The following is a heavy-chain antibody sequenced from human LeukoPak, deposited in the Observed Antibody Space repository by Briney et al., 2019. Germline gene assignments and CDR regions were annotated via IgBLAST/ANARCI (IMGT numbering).Heavy chain of an antibody. Sequence: ASVKVSCKASGYTFTSYGISWVRQAPGQGLEWMGWISVYNGNTNYAQKLQGRVTMTTDTSTSTAYMELRSLRSDDTAVYYCARFSYYYYYMDVWAKGPRSPSP. CDR1: GYTFTSYG. V-gene: IGHV1-18*01. J-gene: IGHJ6*03. CDR2: ISVYNGNT. CDR3: ARFSYYYYYMDV.